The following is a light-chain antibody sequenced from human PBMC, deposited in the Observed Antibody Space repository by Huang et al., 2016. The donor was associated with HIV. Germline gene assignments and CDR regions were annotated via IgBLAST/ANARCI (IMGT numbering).Light chain of an antibody. V-gene: IGKV3-11*01. CDR2: DAS. J-gene: IGKJ1*01. Sequence: IVLTPSPATLSLSPGDRATLSWRASQSVSSYLAWYQQKHGQAPRLLIYDASNRATGVPARFSGSGSGTDFTLTISSLEPEDFAVYYCQQRSDWPRTFGQGTKVEIK. CDR1: QSVSSY. CDR3: QQRSDWPRT.